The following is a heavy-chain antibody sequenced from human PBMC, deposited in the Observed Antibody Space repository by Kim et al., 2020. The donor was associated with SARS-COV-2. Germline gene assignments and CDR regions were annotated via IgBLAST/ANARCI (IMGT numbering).Heavy chain of an antibody. CDR2: ISYDGSNK. CDR3: AKGGLEWLSNYYFDY. V-gene: IGHV3-30*18. Sequence: GGSLRLSCAASGFTFSSYGMHWVRQAPGKGLEWVAVISYDGSNKYYADSVKGRFTISRDNSKNTLYLQMNSLRAEDTAVYYCAKGGLEWLSNYYFDYWG. D-gene: IGHD3-3*01. J-gene: IGHJ4*01. CDR1: GFTFSSYG.